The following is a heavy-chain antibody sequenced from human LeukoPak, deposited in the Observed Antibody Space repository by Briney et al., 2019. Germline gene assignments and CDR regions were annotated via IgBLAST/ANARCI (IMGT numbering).Heavy chain of an antibody. CDR1: GGSISSSNW. Sequence: PSETLSLTCAVSGGSISSSNWWSWVRQPPGKGLEWIGSIYYSGSTYYNPSLKSRVTISVDTSKNQFSLKLSSVTAADTAVYYCARHVGLEWFPGAFDIWGQGTMVTVSS. CDR3: ARHVGLEWFPGAFDI. D-gene: IGHD3-3*01. J-gene: IGHJ3*02. V-gene: IGHV4-39*01. CDR2: IYYSGST.